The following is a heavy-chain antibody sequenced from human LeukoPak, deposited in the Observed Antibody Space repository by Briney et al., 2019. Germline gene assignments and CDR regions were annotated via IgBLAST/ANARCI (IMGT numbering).Heavy chain of an antibody. Sequence: ASVTVSCKASGYTFTGYYIHWVRQAPGQGLEWMGWINPKSGDTNYAQKFQDRVTLTRDTSISTAYMELTDLRSDDTAVYYCVRPNGDYYNWFDPWGQGTLVTVSS. CDR1: GYTFTGYY. V-gene: IGHV1-2*02. CDR3: VRPNGDYYNWFDP. J-gene: IGHJ5*02. CDR2: INPKSGDT. D-gene: IGHD4-17*01.